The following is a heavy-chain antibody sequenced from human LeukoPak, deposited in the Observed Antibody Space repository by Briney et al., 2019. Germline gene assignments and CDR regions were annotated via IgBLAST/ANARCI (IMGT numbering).Heavy chain of an antibody. CDR2: IRSRANSYAT. Sequence: GGSLRLSCAASGFTFSGSAMHWVRQASGKGLEWVGRIRSRANSYATAYAASVKGRFTISRDDSKNTAYLQMNSLKTEDTAVYYCTTLVGATGFDYWGQGTLVTVSS. J-gene: IGHJ4*02. V-gene: IGHV3-73*01. D-gene: IGHD1-26*01. CDR1: GFTFSGSA. CDR3: TTLVGATGFDY.